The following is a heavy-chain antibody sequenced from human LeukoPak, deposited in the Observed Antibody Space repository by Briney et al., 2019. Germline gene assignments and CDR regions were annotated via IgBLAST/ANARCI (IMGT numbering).Heavy chain of an antibody. CDR2: MNPNSGNT. CDR3: ARAPGASSGWGYYYYYMDV. CDR1: GYTFTSYD. V-gene: IGHV1-8*03. J-gene: IGHJ6*03. D-gene: IGHD6-19*01. Sequence: ASEKVSCKASGYTFTSYDINWVQQATGQGLEWMGWMNPNSGNTGYAQKFQGRVTITRNTSISTAYMELSSLRSEDTAVYYCARAPGASSGWGYYYYYMDVWGKGTTVTVSS.